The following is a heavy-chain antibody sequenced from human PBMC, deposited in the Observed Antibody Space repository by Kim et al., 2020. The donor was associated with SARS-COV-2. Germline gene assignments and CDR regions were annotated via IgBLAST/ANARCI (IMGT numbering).Heavy chain of an antibody. CDR2: INTNTGTP. CDR1: GYTFTKYG. CDR3: AREWSSGELSSFSGLDV. J-gene: IGHJ6*02. Sequence: ASVKVYCKASGYTFTKYGMNWVRQAPGQGLEWMGWINTNTGTPKYAQGFTGRFVFSLDTSVSTAYVQISNLKAEDTAVYYCAREWSSGELSSFSGLDVWGQGTTVTVS. V-gene: IGHV7-4-1*02. D-gene: IGHD3-16*01.